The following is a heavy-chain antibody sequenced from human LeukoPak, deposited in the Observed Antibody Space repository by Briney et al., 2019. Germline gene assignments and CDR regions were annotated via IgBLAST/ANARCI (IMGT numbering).Heavy chain of an antibody. CDR1: GYTFTSYD. CDR3: ARFSSGYPPRPY. D-gene: IGHD3-22*01. J-gene: IGHJ4*02. CDR2: MNPNSGNT. V-gene: IGHV1-8*01. Sequence: GASVKVSSKASGYTFTSYDINWVRQATGQGLEWMGWMNPNSGNTGYAQKFQGRVTMTRNTSISTAYMELSSLRSEDTAVYYCARFSSGYPPRPYWGQGTLVTVSS.